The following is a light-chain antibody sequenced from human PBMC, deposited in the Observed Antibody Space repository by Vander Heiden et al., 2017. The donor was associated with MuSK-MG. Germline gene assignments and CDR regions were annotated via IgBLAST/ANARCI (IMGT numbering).Light chain of an antibody. CDR1: TRAVVGYNS. CDR2: DVS. V-gene: IGLV2-14*03. CDR3: SSYKSSSSVV. J-gene: IGLJ2*01. Sequence: HSALTQPASGSGSPGPSHTISCTATTRAVVGYNSVSWYQHHPAKAPKLMTFDVSDRPSVVSNGFSASKSCNTASPTISGLQAEDEADYYYSSYKSSSSVVFGGGTKVTVL.